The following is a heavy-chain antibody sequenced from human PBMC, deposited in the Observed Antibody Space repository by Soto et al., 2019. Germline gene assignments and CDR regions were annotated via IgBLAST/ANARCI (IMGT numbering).Heavy chain of an antibody. J-gene: IGHJ4*02. CDR1: GFTFDDYA. D-gene: IGHD2-15*01. CDR2: ISWNSNII. V-gene: IGHV3-9*01. Sequence: EVQLVESGGGLVQPGRSLRLSCAASGFTFDDYAMHWVRRVPGQCLEWVSSISWNSNIIGYADSVKGRFTISRDNAKNSRYLQMNSLRPEDTALYYCAKGGPDGFCSGGRCYFDYWGQGTLVTVSS. CDR3: AKGGPDGFCSGGRCYFDY.